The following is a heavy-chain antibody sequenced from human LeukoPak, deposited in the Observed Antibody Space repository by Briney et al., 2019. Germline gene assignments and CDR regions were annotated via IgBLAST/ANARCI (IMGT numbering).Heavy chain of an antibody. CDR1: GFTFSRHA. D-gene: IGHD2-21*01. J-gene: IGHJ4*02. Sequence: GASLRLSCAASGFTFSRHAMRWARPAPGEVREWVSAISGSGGSTYYADSVKGRFTISRDNSKNTLYLQMNSLRAEDTAVYYCAKDLGIVAKFGGYFDYWGQGTLVTVSS. CDR3: AKDLGIVAKFGGYFDY. V-gene: IGHV3-23*01. CDR2: ISGSGGST.